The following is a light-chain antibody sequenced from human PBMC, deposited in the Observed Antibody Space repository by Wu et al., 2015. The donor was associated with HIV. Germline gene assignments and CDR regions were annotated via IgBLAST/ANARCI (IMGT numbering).Light chain of an antibody. CDR3: QQSHDFPPWT. Sequence: DIQMTQSPASLSASIGDRVTITCRASQNINNYLNWYQQKPGKAPNLLIYSASTLQSGVPSRFSGSGSGTDFTLTISNLQPEDFANYYCQQSHDFPPWTFGQGTKVEIK. J-gene: IGKJ1*01. CDR2: SAS. CDR1: QNINNY. V-gene: IGKV1-39*01.